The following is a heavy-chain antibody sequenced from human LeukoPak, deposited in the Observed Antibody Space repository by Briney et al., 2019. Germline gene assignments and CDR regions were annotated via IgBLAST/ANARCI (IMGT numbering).Heavy chain of an antibody. J-gene: IGHJ4*02. V-gene: IGHV1-46*01. CDR1: GYTFTSYH. Sequence: ASVKVSCKASGYTFTSYHMHWVRQAPGQGLEWMGMINPSGGSTTYAQKFQGRVTMSRDTSTSTVYMELSGLRSGDTAVYYCARGVPHFYESSGFYPSFDHWGQGTLVAVSS. D-gene: IGHD3-22*01. CDR2: INPSGGST. CDR3: ARGVPHFYESSGFYPSFDH.